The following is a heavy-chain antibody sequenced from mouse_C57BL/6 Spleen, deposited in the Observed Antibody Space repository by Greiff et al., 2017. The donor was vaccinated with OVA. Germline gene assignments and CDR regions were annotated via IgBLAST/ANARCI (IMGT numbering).Heavy chain of an antibody. CDR3: ARHEESSYPYAMDY. J-gene: IGHJ4*01. CDR2: FYPGSGSM. V-gene: IGHV1-62-2*01. D-gene: IGHD1-1*01. CDR1: GYTFTEYT. Sequence: QVQLKESGAELVKPGASVKLSCKASGYTFTEYTIHWVKQRSGQGLEWIGWFYPGSGSMKYNEKFKDKATLTADKSSSTVYMELSRLTSEDSAVYFCARHEESSYPYAMDYWGQGTSVTVSS.